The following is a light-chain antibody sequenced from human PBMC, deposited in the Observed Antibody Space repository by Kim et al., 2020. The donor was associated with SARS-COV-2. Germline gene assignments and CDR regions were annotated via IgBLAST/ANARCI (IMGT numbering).Light chain of an antibody. Sequence: SYELTQPPSVLVAPGKTARITCGGNNIERKSVHWYQHKPGQAPVLVIYYDSDRPSGIPERFSGSNSGNTATLTISWVEAGDEADYYCQVWDSSSDHPVFGGGTKLTVL. CDR3: QVWDSSSDHPV. V-gene: IGLV3-21*04. J-gene: IGLJ3*02. CDR2: YDS. CDR1: NIERKS.